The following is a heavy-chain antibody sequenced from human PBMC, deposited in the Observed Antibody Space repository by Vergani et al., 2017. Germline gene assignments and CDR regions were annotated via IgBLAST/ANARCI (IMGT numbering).Heavy chain of an antibody. Sequence: VQLVESGGGLVPPGRSLRLSCVVSGFTSSYYGMHWVRQAPGKGLEWVAVISYDGTQKYYADSVKGRFTISRDNSKSTLYLQMNSLRTEDTAVYYCATKSCGTPGCQIGYFREWGQGTLVTVSS. D-gene: IGHD1-1*01. CDR3: ATKSCGTPGCQIGYFRE. CDR2: ISYDGTQK. J-gene: IGHJ1*01. CDR1: GFTSSYYG. V-gene: IGHV3-30*03.